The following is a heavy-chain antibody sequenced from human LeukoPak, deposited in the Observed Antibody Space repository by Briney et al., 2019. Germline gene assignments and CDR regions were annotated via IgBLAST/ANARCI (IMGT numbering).Heavy chain of an antibody. J-gene: IGHJ4*02. CDR3: ARDSSPIDFWSGYAY. Sequence: GGSLRLSCAASGFTFSSYEMNWVRQAPGKGLEWVSSISSSSSYIYYADSVKGRFTISRDNAKNSLYLQMNSLRAGDTAVYYCARDSSPIDFWSGYAYWGQGTLVNVSS. D-gene: IGHD3-3*01. CDR1: GFTFSSYE. CDR2: ISSSSSYI. V-gene: IGHV3-21*01.